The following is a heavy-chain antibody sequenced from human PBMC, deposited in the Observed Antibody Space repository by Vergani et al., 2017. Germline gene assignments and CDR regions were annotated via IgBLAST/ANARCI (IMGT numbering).Heavy chain of an antibody. CDR3: ATVAPYDSSGYYPNWFDP. CDR2: FDPEDGET. CDR1: GYTLTELS. D-gene: IGHD3-22*01. V-gene: IGHV1-24*01. J-gene: IGHJ5*02. Sequence: QVQLVQSGAEVKKPGASVKVSCKVSGYTLTELSMHWVRQAPGKGLEWMGGFDPEDGETIYAQKFQGRVTMTEDTSTDTAYMELSSLRSEETAVYYCATVAPYDSSGYYPNWFDPWGQGTLVTVSS.